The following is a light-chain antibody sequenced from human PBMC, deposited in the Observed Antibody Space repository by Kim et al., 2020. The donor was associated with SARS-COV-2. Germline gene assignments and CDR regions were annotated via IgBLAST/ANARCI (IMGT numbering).Light chain of an antibody. CDR1: SLRSYY. J-gene: IGLJ2*01. CDR2: GKN. CDR3: NSRDSSGNHVV. Sequence: SSELTQDPAVSVALGQTVRITCQGDSLRSYYASWYQQKPGQATVLVIYGKNNRHSGIPDRFSGSSSGNTASLIITGAQAEDEADYYCNSRDSSGNHVVFG. V-gene: IGLV3-19*01.